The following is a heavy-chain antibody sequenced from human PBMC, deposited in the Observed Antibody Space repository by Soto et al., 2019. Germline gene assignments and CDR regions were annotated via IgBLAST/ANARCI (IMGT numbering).Heavy chain of an antibody. J-gene: IGHJ6*02. CDR3: ARLNGYCISTNCQGYYGMDV. CDR1: CGFVSSSSYF. V-gene: IGHV4-39*01. Sequence: SETLSLTCSVSCGFVSSSSYFWGWIRQSPGKGLDWIGTMYSSENTYYNPSLLSRVTISVDTSKNEFSLRLSSVTAADTAVYYCARLNGYCISTNCQGYYGMDVWGQGTTVTVSS. D-gene: IGHD2-2*03. CDR2: MYSSENT.